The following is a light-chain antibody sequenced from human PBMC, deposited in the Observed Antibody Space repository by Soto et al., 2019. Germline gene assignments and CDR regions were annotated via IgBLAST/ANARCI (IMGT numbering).Light chain of an antibody. Sequence: QAVVTQPPSVSAAPGQKVTISCSGSSSNIGNNYVSWYQQLPGTAPKLLIYDNNKRPSGIPDRFSGSKSGTSATLDITGLQTGDEADYYCGTWDSSLSAGVFGTGTKVTVL. CDR3: GTWDSSLSAGV. V-gene: IGLV1-51*01. CDR1: SSNIGNNY. CDR2: DNN. J-gene: IGLJ1*01.